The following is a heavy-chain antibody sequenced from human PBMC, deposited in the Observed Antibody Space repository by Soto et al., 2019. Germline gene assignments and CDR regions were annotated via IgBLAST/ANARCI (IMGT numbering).Heavy chain of an antibody. CDR1: GFTFSTYG. CDR2: ISYDGTNR. V-gene: IGHV3-30*18. J-gene: IGHJ6*02. CDR3: AKDQSGYDHYAMDV. Sequence: QVQLVESGGGVVQPGRSLRLSCAASGFTFSTYGMHWVRQAPGKGLEWVAVISYDGTNRNHADSVKGRFTISRDNSNNTLHLQMSSLRAEDTAVYYCAKDQSGYDHYAMDVWGQGTAVTVSS. D-gene: IGHD3-3*01.